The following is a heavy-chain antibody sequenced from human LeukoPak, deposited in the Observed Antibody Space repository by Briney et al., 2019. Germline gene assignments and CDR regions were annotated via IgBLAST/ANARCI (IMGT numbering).Heavy chain of an antibody. CDR1: GFTFRSYA. V-gene: IGHV3-30-3*01. CDR2: ISYDGSNK. Sequence: GRGLRLSCAASGFTFRSYAMHWVRQAPGKGLEWVAVISYDGSNKYYADSVKGRFTISRDNSKNTLYLQMNSLRAEDTAVYYCARAYYDILTGYYDYWGQGTLVTVSS. CDR3: ARAYYDILTGYYDY. J-gene: IGHJ4*02. D-gene: IGHD3-9*01.